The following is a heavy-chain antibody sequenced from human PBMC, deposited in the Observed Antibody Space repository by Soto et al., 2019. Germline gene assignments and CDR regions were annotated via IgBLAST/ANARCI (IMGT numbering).Heavy chain of an antibody. D-gene: IGHD3-10*01. CDR1: GFTFSSYG. Sequence: GGSLRLSCAASGFTFSSYGMHWFRQAPGKGLVWVSRIDSGGRTTTYADSVKGRFTISRDNAKNTLYLQMNGLRAEDTALYYCARWFTYGNFDYFDYWGQGTQVTVSS. V-gene: IGHV3-74*01. CDR2: IDSGGRTT. CDR3: ARWFTYGNFDYFDY. J-gene: IGHJ4*02.